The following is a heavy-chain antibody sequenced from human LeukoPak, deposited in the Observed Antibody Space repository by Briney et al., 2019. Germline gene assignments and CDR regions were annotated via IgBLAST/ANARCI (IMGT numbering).Heavy chain of an antibody. CDR1: GFTFSSYT. CDR2: ITSIGGSA. D-gene: IGHD3-9*01. CDR3: VIVRGYFDSSGSDY. Sequence: SGGSLRLSCSASGFTFSSYTIHWVRQAPGKGLEFVSAITSIGGSAYYADSVKGRFTISRDNSKNTVYLQMSSLRAEDTAVYYCVIVRGYFDSSGSDYWGQGTLVTVSS. V-gene: IGHV3-64D*06. J-gene: IGHJ4*02.